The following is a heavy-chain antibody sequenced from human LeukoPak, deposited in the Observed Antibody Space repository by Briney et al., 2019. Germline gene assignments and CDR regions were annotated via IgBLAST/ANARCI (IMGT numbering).Heavy chain of an antibody. V-gene: IGHV3-33*08. CDR3: ARDGHDYGDYGLDY. Sequence: PGRSLRLSCAASGFTFSSYAMHWVRQAPGKGLEWVAVIWYDGSNKYYADSVKGRFTISRDNSKNTLYLQMNSLRAEDTAVYYCARDGHDYGDYGLDYWGQGTLVTVSS. J-gene: IGHJ4*02. D-gene: IGHD4-17*01. CDR1: GFTFSSYA. CDR2: IWYDGSNK.